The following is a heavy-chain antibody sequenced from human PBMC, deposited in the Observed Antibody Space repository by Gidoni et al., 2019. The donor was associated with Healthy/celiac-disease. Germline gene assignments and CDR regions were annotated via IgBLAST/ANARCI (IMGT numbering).Heavy chain of an antibody. CDR1: GFTFSSYG. CDR2: ISYDGSNK. V-gene: IGHV3-30*18. D-gene: IGHD3-10*01. CDR3: AKDLLWFGELLYEWGGMDV. J-gene: IGHJ6*02. Sequence: VFQPGRSLRLSCAASGFTFSSYGINWVRQAPGKGLKWVAVISYDGSNKYYADSVKGRFTISRDNSKNTLYLQMNSLRAEDTAVYYCAKDLLWFGELLYEWGGMDVWGQGTTVTVSS.